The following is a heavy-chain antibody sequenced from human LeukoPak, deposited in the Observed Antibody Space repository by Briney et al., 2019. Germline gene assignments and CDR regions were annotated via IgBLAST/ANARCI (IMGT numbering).Heavy chain of an antibody. CDR2: ISYDGSNK. Sequence: PGGSLRLSCAASGFTFSSYGMHWVRQAPGKGLEWVAVISYDGSNKYYADSVKGRFTISRDNSKNTLYLQMNSLRAEDTAVYYCARGSGSGGSCLDYWGQGTLVTVSS. J-gene: IGHJ4*02. CDR3: ARGSGSGGSCLDY. D-gene: IGHD2-15*01. V-gene: IGHV3-30*03. CDR1: GFTFSSYG.